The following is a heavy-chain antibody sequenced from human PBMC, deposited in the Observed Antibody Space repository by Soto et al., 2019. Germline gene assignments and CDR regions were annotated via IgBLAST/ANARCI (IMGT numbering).Heavy chain of an antibody. CDR2: IRRNAYGGTT. V-gene: IGHV3-49*04. Sequence: SLRLSCTTSGFTVGDYALSWVRQSPGKGLEWVGFIRRNAYGGTTDYAASVKGRFTISRDDSKSIAYLQMNSLRTEDTALYYCTRASSLDFDFWGQGTLVTVSS. CDR1: GFTVGDYA. D-gene: IGHD3-16*01. CDR3: TRASSLDFDF. J-gene: IGHJ4*02.